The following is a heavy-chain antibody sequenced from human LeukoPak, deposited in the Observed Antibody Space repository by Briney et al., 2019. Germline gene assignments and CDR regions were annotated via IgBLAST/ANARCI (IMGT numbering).Heavy chain of an antibody. D-gene: IGHD3-3*01. Sequence: ASVKVSCKASGYTFSRNGISWVRQAPGQGLEWMGWIGAYNGNTKYVQKFQGRVTMTTDTSTSTAYMELRSLRSDDTAVYYCAKDHDLDFDYWGQGTLVTVSS. V-gene: IGHV1-18*01. J-gene: IGHJ4*02. CDR3: AKDHDLDFDY. CDR1: GYTFSRNG. CDR2: IGAYNGNT.